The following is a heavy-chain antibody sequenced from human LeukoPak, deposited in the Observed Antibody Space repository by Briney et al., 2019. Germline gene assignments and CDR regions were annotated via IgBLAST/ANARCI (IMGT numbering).Heavy chain of an antibody. D-gene: IGHD5-18*01. CDR3: AKGPDTAMADSVFGY. CDR2: ISWNSGSI. Sequence: GGSLRLSCAASGFTFDDYAMHWFRQAPGKGLEWVSGISWNSGSIGYADSVKGRFTISRDNAKNSLYLQMNSLRAEDTALYYCAKGPDTAMADSVFGYWGQGTLVTVAS. V-gene: IGHV3-9*01. CDR1: GFTFDDYA. J-gene: IGHJ4*02.